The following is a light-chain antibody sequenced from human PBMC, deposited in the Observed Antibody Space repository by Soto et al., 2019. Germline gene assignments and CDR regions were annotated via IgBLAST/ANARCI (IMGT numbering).Light chain of an antibody. V-gene: IGKV3-15*01. CDR2: AAS. Sequence: ETVMTNSPATLSVSPAERATLSCRASQGLGTNLAWYQQRPGQAPRLLTYAASTRATGVPARFSGSGSETEFTLTITTLQSEDFAVYYCQQYNHWPLSFGVGAKVDIK. CDR3: QQYNHWPLS. CDR1: QGLGTN. J-gene: IGKJ4*01.